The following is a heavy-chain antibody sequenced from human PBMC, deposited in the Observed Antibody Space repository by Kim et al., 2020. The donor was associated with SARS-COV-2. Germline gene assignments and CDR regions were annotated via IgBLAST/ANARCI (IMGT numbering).Heavy chain of an antibody. J-gene: IGHJ5*02. Sequence: SETLSLTCTVSGGSISSSSYYWGWIRQPPGKGLEWIGSIYYSGSTYYNPSLKGRVTISVDTSKNQFSLKLSSVTAADTAVYYCARIGSGSYESWGQGTLVTVSS. CDR2: IYYSGST. D-gene: IGHD1-26*01. V-gene: IGHV4-39*01. CDR3: ARIGSGSYES. CDR1: GGSISSSSYY.